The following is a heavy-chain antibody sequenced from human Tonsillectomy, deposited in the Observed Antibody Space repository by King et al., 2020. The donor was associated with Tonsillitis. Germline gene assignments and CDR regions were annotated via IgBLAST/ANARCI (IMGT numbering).Heavy chain of an antibody. CDR2: IIPIFGIA. CDR1: GGTLSNYT. CDR3: ARDRRDCTNGVCSYAYYYYMDV. Sequence: QLVQSGAEVKKPGSSVKVSCKASGGTLSNYTISWVRQAPGQGLEWVGGIIPIFGIAKYAQKFQGRVAITADESTSTAYMELSSLRSEDTAVYYCARDRRDCTNGVCSYAYYYYMDVWGKGTTVTVSS. D-gene: IGHD2-8*01. V-gene: IGHV1-69*12. J-gene: IGHJ6*03.